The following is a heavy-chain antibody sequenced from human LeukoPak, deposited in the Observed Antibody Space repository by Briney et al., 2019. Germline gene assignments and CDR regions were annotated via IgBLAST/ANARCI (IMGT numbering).Heavy chain of an antibody. CDR1: GFTVSSNY. CDR3: ARHSLTYYYDSSGYYGPGDY. D-gene: IGHD3-22*01. Sequence: GGSLRLSCAASGFTVSSNYMSWVRQAPGKGLGWGSVIYSGGSTYYADSVKGRFTISRDNSKNTLYLQMNSLRAEDTAVYYCARHSLTYYYDSSGYYGPGDYWGQGTLVTVSS. CDR2: IYSGGST. J-gene: IGHJ4*02. V-gene: IGHV3-53*01.